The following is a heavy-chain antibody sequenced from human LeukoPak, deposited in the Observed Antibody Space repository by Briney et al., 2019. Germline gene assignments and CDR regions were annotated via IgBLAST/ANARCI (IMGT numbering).Heavy chain of an antibody. CDR1: GYTFTSYG. V-gene: IGHV1-18*04. Sequence: ASVKVSCKASGYTFTSYGISWVRQAPGQGLEWMGWISAYNGSTNYAQKLQGRVTMTTDTSTSTAYMELRSLRSDDTAVYYCARGAHLPYYYYGMDVWGKGTTVTVSS. CDR2: ISAYNGST. J-gene: IGHJ6*04. CDR3: ARGAHLPYYYYGMDV.